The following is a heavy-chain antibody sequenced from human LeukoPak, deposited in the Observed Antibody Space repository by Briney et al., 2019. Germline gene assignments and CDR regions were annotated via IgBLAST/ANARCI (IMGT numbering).Heavy chain of an antibody. CDR2: INPSGGST. CDR1: GYTFTSYY. CDR3: ARDYYEGAFDI. D-gene: IGHD3-22*01. J-gene: IGHJ3*02. V-gene: IGHV1-46*01. Sequence: ASVKVSCKASGYTFTSYYMHWVRQAPGQGLEWMGIINPSGGSTSYSQKFQGRVTMTRDTSTSTVYMELSSLRAEDTAVYYCARDYYEGAFDIWGQGTMVTVSS.